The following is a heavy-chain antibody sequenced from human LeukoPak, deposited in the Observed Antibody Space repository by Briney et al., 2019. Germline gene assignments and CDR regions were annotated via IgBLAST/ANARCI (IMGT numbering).Heavy chain of an antibody. CDR3: ARAPAVAGWKGYFDY. J-gene: IGHJ4*02. CDR1: GDSVFSNSAA. Sequence: SQTLSLTCAISGDSVFSNSAAWNWIRQSPSRGLEWLGRTYYRSKWYNDYAVSVKSRITINPDTSKNQFSLQLNSVTPEDTAVYYCARAPAVAGWKGYFDYWGQGTLVTVSS. CDR2: TYYRSKWYN. D-gene: IGHD6-19*01. V-gene: IGHV6-1*01.